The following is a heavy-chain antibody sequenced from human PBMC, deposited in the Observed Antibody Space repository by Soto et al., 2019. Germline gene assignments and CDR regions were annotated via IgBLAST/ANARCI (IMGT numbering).Heavy chain of an antibody. Sequence: EVQLVESGGGLVKPGGSLRLSCAASGFTFNTYTMNWVRQAPGKGLEWVSSISSRSSYIDYADSVTGRFTISRDDARNPLYLQMNSLRAEDTAVYYCAREEVSRPNTYPGFDVWGQGTTVTVSS. CDR2: ISSRSSYI. CDR1: GFTFNTYT. J-gene: IGHJ6*02. CDR3: AREEVSRPNTYPGFDV. V-gene: IGHV3-21*01.